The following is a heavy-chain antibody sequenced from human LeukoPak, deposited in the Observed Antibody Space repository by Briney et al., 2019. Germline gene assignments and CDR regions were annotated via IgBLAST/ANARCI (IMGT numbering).Heavy chain of an antibody. D-gene: IGHD3-3*01. CDR2: FDPEDGET. V-gene: IGHV1-24*01. CDR3: ARGGYYFWSGSQRHDAFDI. CDR1: GYTPTELS. Sequence: GASVKVSCKVSGYTPTELSMHWVRQAPGKGLEWMGGFDPEDGETIYAQKFQGRVTMTEDTSTDTAYMELSSLRSEDTAVYYCARGGYYFWSGSQRHDAFDIWGQGTMVTVPS. J-gene: IGHJ3*02.